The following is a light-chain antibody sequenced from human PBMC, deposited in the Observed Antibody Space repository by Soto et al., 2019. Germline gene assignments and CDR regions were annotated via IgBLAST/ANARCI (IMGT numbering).Light chain of an antibody. V-gene: IGLV1-40*01. CDR2: GNN. CDR3: QSYDSSLSGSV. CDR1: SSNIGAGYD. Sequence: QSALTQPPSVSGAPGQRVTISCTGSSSNIGAGYDVHWYQQLPGTAPKLLMYGNNNRPSGVPDGFSGSKSGSSASLAITGLQAEDEADYYCQSYDSSLSGSVFGGGTQLTVL. J-gene: IGLJ7*01.